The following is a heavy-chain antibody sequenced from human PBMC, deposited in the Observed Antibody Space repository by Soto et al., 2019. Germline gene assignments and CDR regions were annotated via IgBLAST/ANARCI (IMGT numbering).Heavy chain of an antibody. J-gene: IGHJ4*02. D-gene: IGHD3-3*01. Sequence: EVQLVESGGGLVQPGRSLRLSCAASGFTFDDYAMHWVRQAPGKGLEWVSGISCNSGSIGYADSVKGRFTISRDNAKNLLYLQMNILRAEDTTLYYCAKDTYEPGSGYGLYFDYWGQGTLVTVSS. CDR3: AKDTYEPGSGYGLYFDY. V-gene: IGHV3-9*01. CDR1: GFTFDDYA. CDR2: ISCNSGSI.